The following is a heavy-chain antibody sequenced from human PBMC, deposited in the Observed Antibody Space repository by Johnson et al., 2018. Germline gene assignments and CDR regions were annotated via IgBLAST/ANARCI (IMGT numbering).Heavy chain of an antibody. CDR2: IRSKAYGGTT. Sequence: VQLVESGGGLVQPGRSLRLSCTASGFTSGDYAMSWFRQAPGKGLEWLCFIRSKAYGGTTEYAASLKGRFTISRDDSKSIAYPQMNSLKTEDTAGYYCSRVRSRNAAEYFQHWGQGTLVTVSS. V-gene: IGHV3-49*03. CDR1: GFTSGDYA. CDR3: SRVRSRNAAEYFQH. J-gene: IGHJ1*01.